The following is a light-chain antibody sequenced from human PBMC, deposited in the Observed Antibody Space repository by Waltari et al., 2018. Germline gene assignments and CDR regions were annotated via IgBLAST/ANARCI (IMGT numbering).Light chain of an antibody. V-gene: IGLV2-14*03. CDR1: SSDVGAYNY. J-gene: IGLJ3*02. Sequence: QSALTQPASVSGSPGQSITISCTGTSSDVGAYNYVSWYQQHPGTAPKLMIYDVSNRPSGVSDRFSGYKSGNTASLTISGLQAEDEAYYYCSSYTSGSTLWVFGGGTKLTVL. CDR3: SSYTSGSTLWV. CDR2: DVS.